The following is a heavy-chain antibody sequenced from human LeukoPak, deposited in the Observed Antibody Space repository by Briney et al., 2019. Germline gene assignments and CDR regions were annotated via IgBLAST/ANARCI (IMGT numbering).Heavy chain of an antibody. CDR1: GGYITNNY. CDR3: ARQRSTPYYYYYYMDV. CDR2: IYYSGGT. J-gene: IGHJ6*03. Sequence: PSETLSLTCSLSGGYITNNYWSWLRQPPGKGLEWIGYIYYSGGTNYNPSLKSRVTISVDTSKNQFSLKLSSVTAADTAVYYCARQRSTPYYYYYYMDVWGKGTTVTISS. D-gene: IGHD6-25*01. V-gene: IGHV4-59*01.